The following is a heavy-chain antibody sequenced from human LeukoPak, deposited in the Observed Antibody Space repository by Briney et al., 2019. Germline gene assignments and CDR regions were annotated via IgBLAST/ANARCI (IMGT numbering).Heavy chain of an antibody. CDR1: TLNSYP. V-gene: IGHV3-30*16. CDR2: TISDSSNS. CDR3: ARDRYCSGGSCYFQWLVLEGYSSTPGDY. Sequence: TLNSYPKPRFRHVPSPELQPPTATISDSSNSNYAGSVKGRFTISRDNSKNTLYLQMNSLRAEDTAVYYCARDRYCSGGSCYFQWLVLEGYSSTPGDYWGQGTLVTVSS. D-gene: IGHD2-15*01. J-gene: IGHJ4*02.